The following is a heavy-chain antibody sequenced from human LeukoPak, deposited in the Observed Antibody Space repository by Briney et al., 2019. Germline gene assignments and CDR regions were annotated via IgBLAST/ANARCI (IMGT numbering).Heavy chain of an antibody. Sequence: AGGSLRLSCEASGFTFSSYWMSWVRQAPGKGLEWVANIKTDGSEKYYEDSVKGRFTISRDNAKNSLYLQMNSLRAEDTAVYYCARDYTGYFPWGQGTLVIVSS. CDR1: GFTFSSYW. D-gene: IGHD3-9*01. J-gene: IGHJ5*02. V-gene: IGHV3-7*03. CDR3: ARDYTGYFP. CDR2: IKTDGSEK.